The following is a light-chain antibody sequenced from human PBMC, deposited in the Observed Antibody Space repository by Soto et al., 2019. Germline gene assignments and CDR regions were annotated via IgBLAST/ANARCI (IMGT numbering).Light chain of an antibody. CDR2: AES. V-gene: IGKV1-12*01. CDR3: QQATSFPFT. CDR1: QGVSTW. J-gene: IGKJ5*01. Sequence: DIHMTQSPASVSASVGDTVTIACRASQGVSTWLAWYQQKPGQAPRILIYAESTLQSGVPSRFSGSGSGTYFTLTISRLQPEDFATYYCQQATSFPFTCGQGTRLDIK.